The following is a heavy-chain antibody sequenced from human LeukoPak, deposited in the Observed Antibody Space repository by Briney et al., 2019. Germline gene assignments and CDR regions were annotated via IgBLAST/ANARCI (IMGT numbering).Heavy chain of an antibody. CDR2: ITSNGGST. J-gene: IGHJ6*03. Sequence: QPGGSLRLSCVASGFIFSSYAMHWVRQSPGKGLDYVSAITSNGGSTYYADSVKGRFIISRDNSKNTLYLQMGSLRAEDMAVYYCARAPPSGYDLYYLYYMDVWGKGTTVTVSS. CDR3: ARAPPSGYDLYYLYYMDV. D-gene: IGHD5-12*01. V-gene: IGHV3-64*02. CDR1: GFIFSSYA.